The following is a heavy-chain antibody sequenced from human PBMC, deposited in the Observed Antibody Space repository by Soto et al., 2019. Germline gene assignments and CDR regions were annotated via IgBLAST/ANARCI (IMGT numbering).Heavy chain of an antibody. D-gene: IGHD2-15*01. Sequence: QPGGSLRLSCAASGFTFSSYAMSWVRQAPGKGLEWVSAISGSGGSTYYADSVKGRFTISRDNSKNTLYLQMNSLRAEDTAVYYCAKGLVVVVAATTPFDYWGQGTLVTVSS. J-gene: IGHJ4*02. CDR1: GFTFSSYA. CDR3: AKGLVVVVAATTPFDY. V-gene: IGHV3-23*01. CDR2: ISGSGGST.